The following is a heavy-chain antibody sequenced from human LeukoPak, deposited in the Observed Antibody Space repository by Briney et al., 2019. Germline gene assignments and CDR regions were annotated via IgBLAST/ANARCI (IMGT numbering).Heavy chain of an antibody. J-gene: IGHJ4*02. Sequence: GGSLRLSCAASGFTFSSYAMSWVRQAPEKGLEWVSGISGSGDNTYYADSVKGRFTISRDNSKNTLYLQMNSLRAAVTAVYDCARTVDTSMVYYFDYWGQGTLVTVSS. CDR1: GFTFSSYA. CDR3: ARTVDTSMVYYFDY. D-gene: IGHD5-18*01. V-gene: IGHV3-23*01. CDR2: ISGSGDNT.